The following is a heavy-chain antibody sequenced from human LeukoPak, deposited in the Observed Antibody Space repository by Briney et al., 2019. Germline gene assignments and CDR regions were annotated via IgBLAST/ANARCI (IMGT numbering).Heavy chain of an antibody. CDR1: GYTFTGYY. D-gene: IGHD3-3*01. CDR2: INPNSGGT. V-gene: IGHV1-2*02. Sequence: ASVKVSCKASGYTFTGYYMHWVRQAPGQGLEWVGWINPNSGGTNYAQKFQGRVTMTRDTSISTAYMELSRLRSDDTAVYYCARGSGYYHYMDVWGKGTTVTVSS. J-gene: IGHJ6*03. CDR3: ARGSGYYHYMDV.